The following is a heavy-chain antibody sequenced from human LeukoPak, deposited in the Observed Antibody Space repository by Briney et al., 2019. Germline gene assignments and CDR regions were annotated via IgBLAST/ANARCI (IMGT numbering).Heavy chain of an antibody. Sequence: ASVKVSCKASGYTFTGYYMHWVRQAPGQGLEWMGWINPKSGGTNYAQKFQGRVTMTRDKSISTAFMELSRLTSDDTAVYYCARVMVRGVITNLGYWGQGTLVTVSS. CDR1: GYTFTGYY. J-gene: IGHJ4*02. CDR3: ARVMVRGVITNLGY. CDR2: INPKSGGT. V-gene: IGHV1-2*02. D-gene: IGHD3-10*01.